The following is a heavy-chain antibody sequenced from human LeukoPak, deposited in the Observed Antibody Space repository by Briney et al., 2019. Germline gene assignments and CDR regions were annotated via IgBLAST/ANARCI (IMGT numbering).Heavy chain of an antibody. Sequence: PGGSLRLSCSASGFTFSNFPMHWVRQAPGKGLEYVSAISTDGGSTYYADSVKGRFTISRDNSKNTLYLQMSSLRAEDTAVYYCVTVGMTSIWSYLRFDPRGQGTLVSVSS. D-gene: IGHD1-26*01. CDR1: GFTFSNFP. CDR3: VTVGMTSIWSYLRFDP. V-gene: IGHV3-64D*06. CDR2: ISTDGGST. J-gene: IGHJ5*02.